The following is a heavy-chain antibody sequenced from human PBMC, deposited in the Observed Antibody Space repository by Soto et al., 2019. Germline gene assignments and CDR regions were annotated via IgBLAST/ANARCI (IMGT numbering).Heavy chain of an antibody. Sequence: SETLSLTCTVSGASISSYFWSWIRQPAGKGLEWIGRIHTSGSTNYNPSLKSRVTMSVDTSKNQFSLKLSSVTAADTAVYYCAKDVPPVVPAAILPAFTSLGMDVWGQGTTVTVSS. D-gene: IGHD2-2*01. CDR2: IHTSGST. J-gene: IGHJ6*02. CDR1: GASISSYF. CDR3: AKDVPPVVPAAILPAFTSLGMDV. V-gene: IGHV4-4*07.